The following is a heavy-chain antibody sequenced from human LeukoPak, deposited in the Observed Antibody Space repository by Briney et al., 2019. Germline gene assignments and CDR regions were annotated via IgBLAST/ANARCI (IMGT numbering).Heavy chain of an antibody. CDR3: VNLLTIDDY. D-gene: IGHD4/OR15-4a*01. CDR2: ISGSAGTT. V-gene: IGHV3-23*01. CDR1: GFTFNSYG. J-gene: IGHJ4*02. Sequence: GGSLRLSCAASGFTFNSYGMSWVRQAPGLGLEWVSGISGSAGTTYYADSVKGRFTISRDNSKNTLYLQMSSLRAEDTAVYYCVNLLTIDDYWGQGTLVTVSS.